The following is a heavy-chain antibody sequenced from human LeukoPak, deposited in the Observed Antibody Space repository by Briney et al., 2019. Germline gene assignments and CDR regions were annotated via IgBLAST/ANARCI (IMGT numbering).Heavy chain of an antibody. Sequence: PSETLSLTCTVSGGSISSYYWSWIRQPPGKGLEWIGYIYYSGSTNYNPSLKSRVTISVDTSKNQFSLKLSSVTAADTALYYCARVEWELRHAFDIWGQGTMVTVSS. CDR2: IYYSGST. J-gene: IGHJ3*02. CDR3: ARVEWELRHAFDI. D-gene: IGHD1-26*01. CDR1: GGSISSYY. V-gene: IGHV4-59*01.